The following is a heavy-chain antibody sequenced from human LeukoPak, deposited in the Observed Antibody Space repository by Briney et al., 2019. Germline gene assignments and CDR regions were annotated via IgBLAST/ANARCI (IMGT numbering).Heavy chain of an antibody. CDR3: AGRVGATDFDY. CDR1: GFTFSSYS. V-gene: IGHV3-48*01. Sequence: GGSLRLSCAASGFTFSSYSMNWVRQAPGKGLEWVSYISSSSTIYYADSVKGRFTISRDNAKNSLYLQMNSLRAEDTAVYYCAGRVGATDFDYWGQGTLVTVSS. CDR2: ISSSSTI. D-gene: IGHD1-26*01. J-gene: IGHJ4*02.